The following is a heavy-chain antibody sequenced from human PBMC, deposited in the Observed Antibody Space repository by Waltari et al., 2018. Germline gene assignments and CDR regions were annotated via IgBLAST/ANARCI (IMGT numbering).Heavy chain of an antibody. Sequence: EVQLVESGGGLVQPGGSLRLSCAASGFTFSSYWMSWVRQAPGKGLGWVANIKQDGRGKYVGEFVKGRFTIPRDNAKNSLYLQMNRPRAEETGGYYCARDPGAFDIWGQGTMVTVSS. J-gene: IGHJ3*02. CDR1: GFTFSSYW. CDR3: ARDPGAFDI. D-gene: IGHD3-10*01. CDR2: IKQDGRGK. V-gene: IGHV3-7*03.